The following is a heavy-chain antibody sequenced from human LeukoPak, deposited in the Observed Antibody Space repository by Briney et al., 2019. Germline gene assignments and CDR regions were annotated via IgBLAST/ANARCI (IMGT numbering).Heavy chain of an antibody. CDR1: GDTFSNYV. CDR2: IVPIFGRA. J-gene: IGHJ6*02. CDR3: ATPRGRYGSGSRSYGMDV. D-gene: IGHD3-10*01. Sequence: ASVKVSCKASGGASGDTFSNYVINWLRQAPGQGLEWMGGIVPIFGRANYAQKFQGRVTITADKSTSTAYMELSSLRSEDTAVYYCATPRGRYGSGSRSYGMDVWGQGTTVTVSS. V-gene: IGHV1-69*06.